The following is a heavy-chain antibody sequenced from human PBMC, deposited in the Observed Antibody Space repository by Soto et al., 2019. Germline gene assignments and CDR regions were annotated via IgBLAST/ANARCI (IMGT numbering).Heavy chain of an antibody. D-gene: IGHD1-7*01. J-gene: IGHJ4*02. CDR2: IYYSGST. CDR3: ARSHSWGTFYLLDF. CDR1: GGSISSYY. Sequence: SETLSLTCTVSGGSISSYYWSWIRQPPGKGLEWIGYIYYSGSTNYNPSLKSRVTISVDTSKNQFSLKLSSVTAADTAVYSCARSHSWGTFYLLDFWGQGTLVTVSS. V-gene: IGHV4-59*01.